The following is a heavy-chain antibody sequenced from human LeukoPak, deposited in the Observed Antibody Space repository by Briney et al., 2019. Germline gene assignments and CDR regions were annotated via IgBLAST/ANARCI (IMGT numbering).Heavy chain of an antibody. CDR2: INPNSGAT. D-gene: IGHD3-22*01. V-gene: IGHV1-2*02. CDR3: ARGAYYSDKFPLHY. CDR1: GYTFINYY. J-gene: IGHJ4*02. Sequence: ASVKVSCKASGYTFINYYMHWVRQAPGQGLEWMGWINPNSGATNYAQKFQGRVTMTRDTSISAAYMDLNSPRSDDTAVYYCARGAYYSDKFPLHYWGQGTLVTVSS.